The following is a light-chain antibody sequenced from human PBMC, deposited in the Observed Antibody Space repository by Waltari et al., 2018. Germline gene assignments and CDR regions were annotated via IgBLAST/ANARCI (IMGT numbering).Light chain of an antibody. V-gene: IGKV1-39*01. Sequence: IQMTQSPSYLSASVGGRVTITCRASQSISSYLNWYQQKPGKAPKLLIYAASSLQSGVPSRFSGSGSGTDFTLTISSLQPEDFATYYCQQSYSTLLFTFGPGTKVDIK. CDR1: QSISSY. J-gene: IGKJ3*01. CDR3: QQSYSTLLFT. CDR2: AAS.